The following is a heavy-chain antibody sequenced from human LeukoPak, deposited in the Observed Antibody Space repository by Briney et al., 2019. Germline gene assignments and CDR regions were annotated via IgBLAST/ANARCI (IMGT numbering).Heavy chain of an antibody. V-gene: IGHV4-38-2*01. J-gene: IGHJ5*02. Sequence: PSETPSLTCAVSGYSISSGYYWGWIRQPPGKGLEWIGSIYHSGSTYYNPSLKSRVTISVDTSKNQFSLKLSSVTAADTAVYYCARGISRGYYDSSGYYWFDPWGQGTLVTVSS. CDR3: ARGISRGYYDSSGYYWFDP. CDR2: IYHSGST. D-gene: IGHD3-22*01. CDR1: GYSISSGYY.